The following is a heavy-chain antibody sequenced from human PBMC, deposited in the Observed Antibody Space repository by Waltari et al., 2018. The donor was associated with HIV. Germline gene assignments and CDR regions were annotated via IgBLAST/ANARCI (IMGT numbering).Heavy chain of an antibody. CDR2: IWSDGKTR. D-gene: IGHD6-19*01. CDR3: TTGRSSVVAAPPVQ. J-gene: IGHJ4*01. Sequence: VQLAESGGGVVQPGKSVRLSCATSGFNFGDFVIHWVRQAPEKGLEWVAVIWSDGKTRFYGDSIKGRFSVSRDNSNNTSSLQINRVTLADTAVYYCTTGRSSVVAAPPVQWGQGT. CDR1: GFNFGDFV. V-gene: IGHV3-33*01.